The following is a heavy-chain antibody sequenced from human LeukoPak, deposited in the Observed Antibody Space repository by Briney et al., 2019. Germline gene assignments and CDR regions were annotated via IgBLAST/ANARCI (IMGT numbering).Heavy chain of an antibody. Sequence: SETLSLTCTVSGGSISSGSYYWSWIRQPAGKGLEWIGRIYTSGSTNYNPSLKSRVTISVDTSKNQFSLKLGSVTAADTAVYYCARGTKYYYGSGPFDYWGQGTLVTVSS. CDR2: IYTSGST. J-gene: IGHJ4*02. CDR3: ARGTKYYYGSGPFDY. V-gene: IGHV4-61*02. D-gene: IGHD3-10*01. CDR1: GGSISSGSYY.